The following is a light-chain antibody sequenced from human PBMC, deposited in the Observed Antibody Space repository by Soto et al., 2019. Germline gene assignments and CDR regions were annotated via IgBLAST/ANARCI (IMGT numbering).Light chain of an antibody. V-gene: IGKV4-1*01. J-gene: IGKJ5*01. Sequence: DIVMTQSPDSLAVSLGERATINCKCSQSVLYSFNHKNYLAWYQQRPGQPPKLLLYWASIRESGVPDRFSGNGSGTDFTLTISSLQAEDVAVYYCQQYYATPITFGQGTRLETK. CDR2: WAS. CDR3: QQYYATPIT. CDR1: QSVLYSFNHKNY.